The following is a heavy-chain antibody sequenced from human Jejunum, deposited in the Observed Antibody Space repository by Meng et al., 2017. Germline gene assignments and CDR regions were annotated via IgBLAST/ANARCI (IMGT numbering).Heavy chain of an antibody. Sequence: QGELEESGGGVVQPGRSLILSCAPSGFSFSSYAMNWVRQAPGKGLEWLAVRSDDGNRQYYPDSVKGRLTISRDNSRNTLFVQMNSLSAEDTAVYYCAKDGGIGFTDFDYWGQGTLVTVSS. J-gene: IGHJ4*02. D-gene: IGHD3-3*01. V-gene: IGHV3-30*01. CDR1: GFSFSSYA. CDR2: RSDDGNRQ. CDR3: AKDGGIGFTDFDY.